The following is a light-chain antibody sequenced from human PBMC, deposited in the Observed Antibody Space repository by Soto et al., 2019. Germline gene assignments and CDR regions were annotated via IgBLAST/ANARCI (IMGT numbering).Light chain of an antibody. CDR1: QSIGLA. CDR2: DAS. V-gene: IGKV3-11*01. J-gene: IGKJ4*01. Sequence: EIVLTQSPATLSLSPGERATLSCRASQSIGLAIAWYQHKPGQAPRLLIYDASNRATGIPARFSGSGSGTDFTLTISSLEPEDFAVYYCQQRSNWPGLTFGGVTTADIK. CDR3: QQRSNWPGLT.